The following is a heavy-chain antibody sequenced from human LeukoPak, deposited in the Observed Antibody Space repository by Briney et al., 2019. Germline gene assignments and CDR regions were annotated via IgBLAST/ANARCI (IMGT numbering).Heavy chain of an antibody. J-gene: IGHJ2*01. D-gene: IGHD4-23*01. CDR1: DDSISSTNW. V-gene: IGHV4-4*02. CDR3: ARLYDYGGKNFDL. Sequence: SGTLSLTCAVSDDSISSTNWWHWVRQPPGKGLEWIGEIYHTGSTNNNPSLTSRVTISVDKSKNQFSLKLSSVTAADTAVYYCARLYDYGGKNFDLWGRGTLVTVSS. CDR2: IYHTGST.